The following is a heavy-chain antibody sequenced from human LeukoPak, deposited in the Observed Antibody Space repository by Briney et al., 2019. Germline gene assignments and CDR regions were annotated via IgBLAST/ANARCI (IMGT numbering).Heavy chain of an antibody. J-gene: IGHJ6*03. CDR1: GFTFSNYA. D-gene: IGHD1-1*01. CDR3: ARDNEGVYGIYHYYYMDV. CDR2: ISGSGDDT. Sequence: GGSLRLSCAASGFTFSNYAVTWVRQAPGEGLEGVSSISGSGDDTYYADSVKGRFTSSRDNSKNTLYLQMNRLSAEDTAVYFCARDNEGVYGIYHYYYMDVWGKGTPVTVSS. V-gene: IGHV3-23*01.